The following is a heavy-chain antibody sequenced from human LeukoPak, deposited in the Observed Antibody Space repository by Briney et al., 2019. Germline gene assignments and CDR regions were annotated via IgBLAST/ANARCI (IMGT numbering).Heavy chain of an antibody. V-gene: IGHV1-24*01. J-gene: IGHJ4*02. D-gene: IGHD6-19*01. CDR3: ATGGPGYSSDLDY. Sequence: GASVKVSCKVSGYTLTELSMHWVRQAPGKGLEWMGGFDPEDGETIYAQRFQGRVTMTEDTSTDTAYMELSSLRSEDTAVYYCATGGPGYSSDLDYWGRGTLVTVSS. CDR2: FDPEDGET. CDR1: GYTLTELS.